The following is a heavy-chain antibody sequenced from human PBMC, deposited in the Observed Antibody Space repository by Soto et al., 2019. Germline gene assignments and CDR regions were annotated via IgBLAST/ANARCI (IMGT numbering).Heavy chain of an antibody. CDR2: IYYTGNT. D-gene: IGHD2-8*01. CDR3: VRVEMYAGEFNPNFDR. CDR1: GDSLRSSYHY. V-gene: IGHV4-39*01. J-gene: IGHJ4*02. Sequence: LSLTCTVSGDSLRSSYHYWGWSRQCPGKGLEWIGSIYYTGNTYYNPSLKRRVSLSVDMATNEISLRLRAESVADTAVYYCVRVEMYAGEFNPNFDRCGQGALVTVSS.